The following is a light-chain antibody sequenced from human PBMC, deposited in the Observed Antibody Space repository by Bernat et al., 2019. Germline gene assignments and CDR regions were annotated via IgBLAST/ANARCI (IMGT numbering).Light chain of an antibody. J-gene: IGKJ1*01. CDR3: QQFSSYWKT. V-gene: IGKV1-5*03. Sequence: DIQMTQSPSTLSASVGDRVTITCRASQSISTWLAWYQQKPGKAPKLLIDRASTLEDGATSRFSGNGSGTEFTLTISSLQPDDFATYYCQQFSSYWKTFGQGTKVEIK. CDR1: QSISTW. CDR2: RAS.